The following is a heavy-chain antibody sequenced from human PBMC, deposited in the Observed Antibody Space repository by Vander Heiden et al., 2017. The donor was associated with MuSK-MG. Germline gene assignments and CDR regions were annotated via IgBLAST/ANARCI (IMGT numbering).Heavy chain of an antibody. D-gene: IGHD3-22*01. J-gene: IGHJ4*02. CDR2: IIPILGIA. V-gene: IGHV1-69*04. CDR1: GGTFSSYA. CDR3: ASELSDSSGYGVY. Sequence: QVQLVLSGAEVKKPGSSVKVSCKASGGTFSSYAISWVRQAPGQGLEWMGRIIPILGIANYAQKFQGRVTITADKSTSTAYMELSSLRSEDTAVYYCASELSDSSGYGVYWGQGTLVTVSS.